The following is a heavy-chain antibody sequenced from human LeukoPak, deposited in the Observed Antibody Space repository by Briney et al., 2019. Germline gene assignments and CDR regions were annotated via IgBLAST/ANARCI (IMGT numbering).Heavy chain of an antibody. CDR2: TYYSGST. D-gene: IGHD3-22*01. J-gene: IGHJ6*02. V-gene: IGHV4-30-4*01. CDR1: GGSISSGDYY. Sequence: KTSETLSLTCTVSGGSISSGDYYWSWIRQPPGKGLEWIGYTYYSGSTYYNPSLKSRVTISVDTSTNQFSLKLSSVTAADTAVYYCARGTYYYDSSGYYYYYYGMDVWGQGTTVTVSS. CDR3: ARGTYYYDSSGYYYYYYGMDV.